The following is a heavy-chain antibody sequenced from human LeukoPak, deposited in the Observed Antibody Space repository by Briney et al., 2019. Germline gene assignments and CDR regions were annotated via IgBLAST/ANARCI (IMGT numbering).Heavy chain of an antibody. CDR3: AKDPNALMVRGVTERWFDP. CDR1: GGSISSYY. V-gene: IGHV3-23*01. D-gene: IGHD3-10*01. Sequence: PSETLSLTCTVSGGSISSYYWSWVRQAPGKGLEWVSAISGSGGSTYYADSVKGRFTISRDNSKNTLYLQMNSLRAEDTAVYYCAKDPNALMVRGVTERWFDPWGQGTLVTVSS. J-gene: IGHJ5*02. CDR2: ISGSGGST.